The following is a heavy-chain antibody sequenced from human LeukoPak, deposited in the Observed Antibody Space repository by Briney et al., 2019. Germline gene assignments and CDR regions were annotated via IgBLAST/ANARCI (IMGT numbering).Heavy chain of an antibody. CDR1: GGSISSSNYY. J-gene: IGHJ3*02. Sequence: SETLSLTCTVSGGSISSSNYYWGWIRQPPGKGLEWIGNIDYNEITYYNPSLKSRVTISVDTSKTQLSLKLNSVTAADTAVYYCARDGEAYYDILTGYAMADAFDIWGQGTMVTVSS. D-gene: IGHD3-9*01. CDR3: ARDGEAYYDILTGYAMADAFDI. CDR2: IDYNEIT. V-gene: IGHV4-39*07.